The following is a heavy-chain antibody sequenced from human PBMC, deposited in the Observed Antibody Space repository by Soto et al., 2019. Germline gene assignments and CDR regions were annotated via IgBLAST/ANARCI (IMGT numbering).Heavy chain of an antibody. CDR3: ARNRDSTSYGLGATY. V-gene: IGHV3-30-3*01. Sequence: QVQLVESGGGVVQPGGSLRLSCAASGFPFSNYPIHWLRQAPGRGLEWVTIISYDGSNKYYADSVKGRFTISRDNSKKTLYLQMNSLTPEYTAVYYCARNRDSTSYGLGATYWGQGTLVTVSS. J-gene: IGHJ4*02. CDR1: GFPFSNYP. D-gene: IGHD6-6*01. CDR2: ISYDGSNK.